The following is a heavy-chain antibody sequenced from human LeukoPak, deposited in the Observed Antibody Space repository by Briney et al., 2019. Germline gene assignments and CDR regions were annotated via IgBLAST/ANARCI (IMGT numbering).Heavy chain of an antibody. CDR1: GVSISSSNSY. J-gene: IGHJ4*02. Sequence: SETLSLTCTVSGVSISSSNSYWGWIRQHPGKGLEWIGSIYYSGNTYYNASLKSQVSISIDTSKNQFSLRLTSVTAADTAVYYCARQTGSGLFILPGGQGTLVTVSS. CDR2: IYYSGNT. D-gene: IGHD3/OR15-3a*01. V-gene: IGHV4-39*01. CDR3: ARQTGSGLFILP.